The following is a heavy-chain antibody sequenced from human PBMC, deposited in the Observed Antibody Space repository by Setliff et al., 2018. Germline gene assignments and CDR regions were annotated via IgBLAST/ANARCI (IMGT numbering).Heavy chain of an antibody. J-gene: IGHJ4*02. D-gene: IGHD6-13*01. CDR1: GFTFGTYT. Sequence: GGSLRLSCAASGFTFGTYTMNWIRQAPGKGLEWVSSINRDSLYIYYADSVKGRFTISRDNAKNSLYLQMNSLRAEDTAVYYCARAQRDVLGRSSSWYVFDYWGQGTLVTVSS. V-gene: IGHV3-21*01. CDR3: ARAQRDVLGRSSSWYVFDY. CDR2: INRDSLYI.